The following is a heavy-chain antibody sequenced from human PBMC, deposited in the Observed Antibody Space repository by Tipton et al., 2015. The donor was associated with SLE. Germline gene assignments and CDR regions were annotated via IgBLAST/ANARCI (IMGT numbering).Heavy chain of an antibody. CDR1: GGSISSSYYY. CDR3: AREEDSGGGILDY. J-gene: IGHJ4*02. CDR2: IYSSGST. V-gene: IGHV4-39*06. D-gene: IGHD2-15*01. Sequence: TLSLTCTVSGGSISSSYYYWGWIRQPPGKGLEWIGSIYSSGSTYYNPSLKSRVTIAADTSKNQFTLRLNSVTAADTAVYYCAREEDSGGGILDYWGQGILVTVSS.